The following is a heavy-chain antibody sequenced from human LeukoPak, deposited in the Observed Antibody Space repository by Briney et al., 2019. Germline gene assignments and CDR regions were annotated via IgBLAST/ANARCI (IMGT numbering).Heavy chain of an antibody. CDR1: GFTFSSYS. V-gene: IGHV3-48*01. J-gene: IGHJ4*02. D-gene: IGHD2-2*02. Sequence: QPGGSLRLSCAASGFTFSSYSMNWVRQAPGKGLEWVSYISSSSSTIYYADSVKGRFTISRDNAKNSLYLQMNSLRAEDTAVYYCASYCSSTSCYTGAFDYWGQGTLVTVSS. CDR3: ASYCSSTSCYTGAFDY. CDR2: ISSSSSTI.